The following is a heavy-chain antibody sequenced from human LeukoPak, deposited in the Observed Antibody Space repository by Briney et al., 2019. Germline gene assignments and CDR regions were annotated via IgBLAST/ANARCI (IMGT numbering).Heavy chain of an antibody. CDR3: ARDGLPGSYYPGAY. J-gene: IGHJ4*02. CDR1: GYTFTSYD. V-gene: IGHV1-18*01. CDR2: ISGYNGNT. Sequence: ASVKVSCKASGYTFTSYDINWVRQAPGQGLEWMGWISGYNGNTNYAQKLQGRVTMTTDASTSTAYMELRGLRSDDTAVYYCARDGLPGSYYPGAYWGQGTLVTVSS. D-gene: IGHD3-10*01.